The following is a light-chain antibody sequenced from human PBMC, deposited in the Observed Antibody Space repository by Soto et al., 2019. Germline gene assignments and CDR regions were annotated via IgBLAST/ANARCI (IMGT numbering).Light chain of an antibody. V-gene: IGKV4-1*01. CDR3: QQYYSTPRLG. Sequence: DIVMTQSPDSLAVSLGERATITCRSSQSVLYIPTNKNYVAWYQQKPGQAPKLLIYWASTRESGVPDRFSGSGSGTYFTLTISSLQPEDVAVYYCQQYYSTPRLGFGGGTKVEIK. CDR2: WAS. J-gene: IGKJ4*01. CDR1: QSVLYIPTNKNY.